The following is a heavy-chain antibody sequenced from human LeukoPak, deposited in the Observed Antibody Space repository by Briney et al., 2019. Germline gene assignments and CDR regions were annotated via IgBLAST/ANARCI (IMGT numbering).Heavy chain of an antibody. CDR3: ARDRVYYGSGRYYYGMDV. V-gene: IGHV3-48*03. Sequence: GGSLGLSCAASGFTFSSYEMNWVRQAPGKGLEWVSYISSSGSTIYYADSVKGRFTISRDNAKNSLYLQMNSLRAEDTAVYYCARDRVYYGSGRYYYGMDVWGQGTTVTVSS. CDR2: ISSSGSTI. CDR1: GFTFSSYE. J-gene: IGHJ6*02. D-gene: IGHD3-10*01.